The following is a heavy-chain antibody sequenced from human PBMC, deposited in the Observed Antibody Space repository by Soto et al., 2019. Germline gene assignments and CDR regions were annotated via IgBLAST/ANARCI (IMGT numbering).Heavy chain of an antibody. V-gene: IGHV4-59*08. CDR3: ARQSIAAAGMAAFDI. CDR1: GGSISGYY. CDR2: IYYSGST. D-gene: IGHD6-13*01. Sequence: SETLSLTCTVSGGSISGYYWSWIRQPPGKGLEWIGYIYYSGSTNYNPSLKSRVTISVDTSKNQFSLKLSSVTAADTAVYYCARQSIAAAGMAAFDIWGQGTMLTVSS. J-gene: IGHJ3*02.